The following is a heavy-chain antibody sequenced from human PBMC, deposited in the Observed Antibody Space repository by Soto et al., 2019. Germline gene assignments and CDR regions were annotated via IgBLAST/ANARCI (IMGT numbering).Heavy chain of an antibody. V-gene: IGHV3-21*01. CDR2: ISSSSSYI. Sequence: GGSLRLSCAASGFTFSSYRMNWVRQAPGKGLEWFSSISSSSSYIYYADSVKGRFTISRDNAKNSLYLQMNNLRAEDTAVYYCARLLYYYDTSGYLFDPWGQGTLVTVSS. CDR3: ARLLYYYDTSGYLFDP. D-gene: IGHD3-22*01. J-gene: IGHJ5*02. CDR1: GFTFSSYR.